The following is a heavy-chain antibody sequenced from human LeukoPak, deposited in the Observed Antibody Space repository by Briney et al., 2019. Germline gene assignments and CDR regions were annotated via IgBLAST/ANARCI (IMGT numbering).Heavy chain of an antibody. CDR1: GGSISTSSYY. D-gene: IGHD6-13*01. CDR2: IFYSGST. Sequence: SETLSLTCTVSGGSISTSSYYWGWIRQPPGKGLEWIGSIFYSGSTYYNPSLKSRVIISVDTSKNQFSLKLNSVTAADTAVYYCARLPSSSWLNWFDPWGQGTLVTVSS. CDR3: ARLPSSSWLNWFDP. J-gene: IGHJ5*02. V-gene: IGHV4-39*01.